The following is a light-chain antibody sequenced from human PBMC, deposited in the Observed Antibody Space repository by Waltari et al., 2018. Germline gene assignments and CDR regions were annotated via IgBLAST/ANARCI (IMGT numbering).Light chain of an antibody. CDR1: QSVSRT. CDR3: QHYVRLPVT. V-gene: IGKV3-20*01. CDR2: GAS. J-gene: IGKJ1*01. Sequence: EIVLTQSPGTLSLSLGERVTLSCRANQSVSRTLAWYQQKPGQAPRLLMYGASNRATGIPDRFSGSGSGTDFSLTISRLEPEDFAVYYCQHYVRLPVTFGQGTKVEIK.